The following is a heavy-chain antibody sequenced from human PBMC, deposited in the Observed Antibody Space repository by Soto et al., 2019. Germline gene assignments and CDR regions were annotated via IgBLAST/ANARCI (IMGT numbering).Heavy chain of an antibody. V-gene: IGHV3-11*01. J-gene: IGHJ4*02. CDR3: ARDRNAAGSDY. CDR2: ISSGSTNI. Sequence: QVQLVESGGGLVKPGGSLRLSCAASGFTFSDFYMNWIRQAPGKGLEWISYISSGSTNIFYVDSVKGRFTVSRDNAKNSVYLQMDSLRAEDTAVYYCARDRNAAGSDYWGQGTLVTVSS. D-gene: IGHD1-1*01. CDR1: GFTFSDFY.